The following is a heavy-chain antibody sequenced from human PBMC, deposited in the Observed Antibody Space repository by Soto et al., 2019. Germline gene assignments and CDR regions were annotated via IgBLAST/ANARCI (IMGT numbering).Heavy chain of an antibody. Sequence: QVQLVQSGAEVKKPGSSVKVSCKPSGGTFSSYAISWVRQAPGQGLQWMGGIIPIFGTANYAQKFQGRVTITADESTTTAYMELSSLRSEDTAVYYCARFRGYYDSSGYLMHDAFDIWGQGTMVTVSS. CDR2: IIPIFGTA. CDR3: ARFRGYYDSSGYLMHDAFDI. D-gene: IGHD3-22*01. V-gene: IGHV1-69*01. CDR1: GGTFSSYA. J-gene: IGHJ3*02.